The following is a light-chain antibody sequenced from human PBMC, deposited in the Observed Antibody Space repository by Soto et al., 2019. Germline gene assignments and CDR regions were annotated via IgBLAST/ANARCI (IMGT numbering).Light chain of an antibody. V-gene: IGLV1-40*01. CDR1: STNIGAGYD. CDR3: QSYDSSLSAL. J-gene: IGLJ3*02. CDR2: GNS. Sequence: QAVVTQPPSVSGAPGQRVTISCTWSSTNIGAGYDVHWYQQLPGTAPKLLIYGNSNRPSGVPDRFSGSKSGTSASLAITGLQAEDEADYYCQSYDSSLSALFGGGTKLTVL.